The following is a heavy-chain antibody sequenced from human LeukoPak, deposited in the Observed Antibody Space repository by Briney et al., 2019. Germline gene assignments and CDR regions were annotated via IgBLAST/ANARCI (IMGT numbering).Heavy chain of an antibody. V-gene: IGHV1-69*13. D-gene: IGHD3-9*01. J-gene: IGHJ4*02. CDR1: RDTFNDYA. CDR2: TFPMFGTS. Sequence: GASVKVSCKASRDTFNDYAITWVRQAPGQGPEWMGGTFPMFGTSTYAQKFQGRVTITADESTSTAYMELSSLRSEDTAVYYCARDYDILTGPSDYWGQGTLVTVSS. CDR3: ARDYDILTGPSDY.